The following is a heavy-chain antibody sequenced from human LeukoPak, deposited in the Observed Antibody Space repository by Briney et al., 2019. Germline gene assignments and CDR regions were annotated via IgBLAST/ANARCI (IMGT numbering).Heavy chain of an antibody. Sequence: GGSLRLSCAASGFTFSTYWMHWVRQAPGKGLVWVSRIHSGGSSTSYADSVKGRFTISRDNAKNTLYLQMNSLRAEDTAVYYCTTHRVAAGTIGYWGQGTLVTVSS. CDR3: TTHRVAAGTIGY. J-gene: IGHJ4*02. D-gene: IGHD6-13*01. V-gene: IGHV3-74*01. CDR1: GFTFSTYW. CDR2: IHSGGSST.